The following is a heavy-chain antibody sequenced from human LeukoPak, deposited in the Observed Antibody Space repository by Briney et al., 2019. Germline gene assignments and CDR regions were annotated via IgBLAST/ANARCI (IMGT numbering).Heavy chain of an antibody. CDR3: AREYSSSSTFDY. V-gene: IGHV3-74*01. D-gene: IGHD6-6*01. Sequence: SGGSLRLSCAASGFTFSSYWMHWVRQAPGKGLVWVSRINSDGSSTSYADSVKGRFTISRDNAKNTLYLQMNSLRADDTAVYYCAREYSSSSTFDYWGQGTLVTVSS. CDR2: INSDGSST. CDR1: GFTFSSYW. J-gene: IGHJ4*02.